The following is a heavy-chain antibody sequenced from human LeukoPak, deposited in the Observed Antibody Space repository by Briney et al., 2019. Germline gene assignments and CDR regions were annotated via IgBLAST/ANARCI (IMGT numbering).Heavy chain of an antibody. D-gene: IGHD2-21*02. CDR2: IRYDGSNK. Sequence: GGSLRLSCAASGFTFSSYGMHWVRQAPGKGLEWVAFIRYDGSNKYYADSVKGRFTISRDNSKNTLYLQMNSLRAEDTAVYYCAIQVVVTAAFGYWGQGILVTVSS. J-gene: IGHJ4*02. V-gene: IGHV3-30*02. CDR3: AIQVVVTAAFGY. CDR1: GFTFSSYG.